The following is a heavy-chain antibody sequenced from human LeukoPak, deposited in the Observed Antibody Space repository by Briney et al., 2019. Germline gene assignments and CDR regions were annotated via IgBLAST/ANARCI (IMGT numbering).Heavy chain of an antibody. J-gene: IGHJ4*02. Sequence: SETLSLTCTVSGGSISSYYWSWIRQPPGKGLEWIGFIYYSGSSNYNPSLKSRVTISLDTSKNQSSLKLSSVTAADTAVYYCARVEMATMNFDYWGQGTLVTVSS. V-gene: IGHV4-59*12. CDR3: ARVEMATMNFDY. D-gene: IGHD5-24*01. CDR1: GGSISSYY. CDR2: IYYSGSS.